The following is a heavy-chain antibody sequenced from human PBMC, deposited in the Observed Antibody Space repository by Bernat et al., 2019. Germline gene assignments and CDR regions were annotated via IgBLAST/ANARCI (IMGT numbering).Heavy chain of an antibody. CDR3: ARGGDYYGSGSDFEY. V-gene: IGHV3-33*01. J-gene: IGHJ4*02. CDR2: IWYDGSHK. CDR1: GFTFSNYG. Sequence: QVQLVESGGGVVQPGRSLRLSCAASGFTFSNYGMHWVRQAPGKGLEWVAAIWYDGSHKYYGDSVKGRFTISRDNSKNTLYLQMNSLRAEETALYYCARGGDYYGSGSDFEYWGQGTLVTVSS. D-gene: IGHD3-10*01.